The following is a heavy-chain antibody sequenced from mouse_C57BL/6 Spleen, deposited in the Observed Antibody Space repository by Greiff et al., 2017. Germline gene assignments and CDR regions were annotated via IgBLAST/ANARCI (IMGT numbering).Heavy chain of an antibody. J-gene: IGHJ1*03. D-gene: IGHD2-4*01. Sequence: EVQLQQSGAELVRPGASVKLSCTASGFNIKDYYMHWVKQRPEQGLEWIGRIDPEDGDTEYAPKFQGKATMTADTSSNAAYLQLSSLTSEDTAVYYCTLYDYEDWYFDVWGTGTTVTVSS. CDR2: IDPEDGDT. CDR1: GFNIKDYY. V-gene: IGHV14-1*01. CDR3: TLYDYEDWYFDV.